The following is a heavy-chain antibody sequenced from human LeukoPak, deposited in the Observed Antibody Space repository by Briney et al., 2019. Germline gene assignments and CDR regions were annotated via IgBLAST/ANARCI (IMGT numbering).Heavy chain of an antibody. D-gene: IGHD6-6*01. CDR2: IYPGDSDT. CDR3: ARGWAIAARPDAFDI. CDR1: GYSFTSYW. J-gene: IGHJ3*02. Sequence: GESLKISCKGSGYSFTSYWIGWVRQMPGKGLEWMGIIYPGDSDTRYSPSFQGQVTISADKSISTAYLQWSSLKASDTAMYYCARGWAIAARPDAFDIWGQGTMVTVSS. V-gene: IGHV5-51*01.